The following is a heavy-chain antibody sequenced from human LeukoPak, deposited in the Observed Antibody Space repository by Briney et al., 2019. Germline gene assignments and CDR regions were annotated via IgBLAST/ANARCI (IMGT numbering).Heavy chain of an antibody. CDR1: GGTFSSYA. Sequence: SVSVSCEASGGTFSSYAITWVRHAPGQGLEWMGGIISILGIANYTQKFQGRVTIIADKSTSTAYMELSSLRSEYTAVYYCARDLYSDHEGNAFDIWGQGTMVTVSS. J-gene: IGHJ3*02. V-gene: IGHV1-69*04. CDR3: ARDLYSDHEGNAFDI. D-gene: IGHD5-12*01. CDR2: IISILGIA.